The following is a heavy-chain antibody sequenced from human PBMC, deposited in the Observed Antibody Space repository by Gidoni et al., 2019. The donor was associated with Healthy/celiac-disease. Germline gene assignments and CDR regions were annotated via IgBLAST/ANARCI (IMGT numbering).Heavy chain of an antibody. CDR3: ARSRITGTFDY. CDR1: GGSVSSGSYY. J-gene: IGHJ4*02. V-gene: IGHV4-61*01. CDR2: IYYSGST. D-gene: IGHD1-20*01. Sequence: QVQLQESGPGLVKPSETLSLTCTVSGGSVSSGSYYWSWIRQPPGKGLEWIGYIYYSGSTNYNPSLKSRVTISVDTSKNQFSLKLSSVTAADTAVYYCARSRITGTFDYWGQGTLVTVSS.